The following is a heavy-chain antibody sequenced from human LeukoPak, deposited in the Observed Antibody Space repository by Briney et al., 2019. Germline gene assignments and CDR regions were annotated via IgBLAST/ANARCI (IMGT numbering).Heavy chain of an antibody. CDR2: ISWDGGST. CDR3: AKGGGYYTYYYYMDV. Sequence: GGSLRLACAASGFTFDDYAMHWVRQAPGKGLEWVSLISWDGGSTYYADSVKGRFTISRDNSKNSLYLQMNSLRAEDTALYYCAKGGGYYTYYYYMDVWGKGTTVPVSS. J-gene: IGHJ6*03. CDR1: GFTFDDYA. V-gene: IGHV3-43D*03. D-gene: IGHD1-26*01.